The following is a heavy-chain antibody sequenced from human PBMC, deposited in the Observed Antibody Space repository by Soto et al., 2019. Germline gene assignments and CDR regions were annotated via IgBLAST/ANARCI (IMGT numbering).Heavy chain of an antibody. J-gene: IGHJ3*02. CDR3: ARLMHYSHSGGSSHSGFDM. D-gene: IGHD2-21*01. Sequence: SVKVCCKARAYPFTYYFIHWVRQAPGQGLEWIGWINPYSGGADLSQKFQGRVTMTRDTSISTAYMEVSSLRSDDTAVFYCARLMHYSHSGGSSHSGFDMWGQGTLVTVSS. V-gene: IGHV1-2*02. CDR2: INPYSGGA. CDR1: AYPFTYYF.